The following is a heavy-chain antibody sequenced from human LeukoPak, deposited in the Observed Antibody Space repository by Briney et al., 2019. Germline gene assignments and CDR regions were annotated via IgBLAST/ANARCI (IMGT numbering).Heavy chain of an antibody. J-gene: IGHJ4*02. V-gene: IGHV4-30-4*01. D-gene: IGHD3-9*01. Sequence: SETLSLTCTVSGGSINSGDYYWSWIRQPPGKGLEWIGFFYYTGSTSYSPSLKSRVTISLDTSKNQFSLNLRSVTAADTAVYYCARERYFDWSFDYWGQGTLATVSS. CDR1: GGSINSGDYY. CDR2: FYYTGST. CDR3: ARERYFDWSFDY.